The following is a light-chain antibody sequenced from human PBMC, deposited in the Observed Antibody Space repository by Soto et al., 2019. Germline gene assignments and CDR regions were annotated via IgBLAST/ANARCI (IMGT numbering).Light chain of an antibody. V-gene: IGLV2-14*01. CDR3: SSYAISGTRV. CDR1: SSDVGGYNS. CDR2: DVS. Sequence: QSVLTQPASVSGSPGQSITISCTGTSSDVGGYNSVSWYQQHPGKAPQLMIYDVSYRPSGVSDRFSGSKSGNTASLTVSGLRAEDEADYYCSSYAISGTRVFGGGTQLTVL. J-gene: IGLJ3*02.